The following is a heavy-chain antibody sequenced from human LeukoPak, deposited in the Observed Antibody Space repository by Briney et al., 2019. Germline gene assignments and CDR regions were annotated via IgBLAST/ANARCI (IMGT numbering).Heavy chain of an antibody. J-gene: IGHJ4*02. CDR2: IYYSGST. D-gene: IGHD2-15*01. V-gene: IGHV4-59*12. CDR1: GGSISSYY. Sequence: SETLSLTRTVSGGSISSYYWSWIRQPPGKGLEWIGYIYYSGSTNYNPSLKSRVTILVDTSKNQFSLKLSSVTAADTAVYYCARDDCSGGSCYSGKLNYWGQGTLVTVSS. CDR3: ARDDCSGGSCYSGKLNY.